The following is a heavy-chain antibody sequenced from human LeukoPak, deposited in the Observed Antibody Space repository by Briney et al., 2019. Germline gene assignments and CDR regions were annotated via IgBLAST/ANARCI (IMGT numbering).Heavy chain of an antibody. CDR2: ISGTSAYI. V-gene: IGHV3-21*01. CDR1: DFNDFAFSSHT. J-gene: IGHJ6*03. CDR3: AKGPGYMDV. Sequence: KAGGSLRLSCNASDFNDFAFSSHTINWVRQAPGKGLEWVSSISGTSAYIHYGRSVRGRFTISRDNAKNTLYLLMNGVTVEDTGIYYCAKGPGYMDVWGLGTTVTVSS.